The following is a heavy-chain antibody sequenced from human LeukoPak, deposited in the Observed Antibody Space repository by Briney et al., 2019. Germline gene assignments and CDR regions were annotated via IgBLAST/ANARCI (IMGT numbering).Heavy chain of an antibody. Sequence: ASVKVSCKASGYSFSSYGFSWVRQAPGQGLEWMGWTNTYNGHTNYTQTLQGRVTMTTDTSTSTAYMELRNLRPDDTAVYFCARDPRITGTTAYYFDYWGQGTLVTVSS. V-gene: IGHV1-18*01. D-gene: IGHD1-7*01. CDR3: ARDPRITGTTAYYFDY. CDR2: TNTYNGHT. CDR1: GYSFSSYG. J-gene: IGHJ4*02.